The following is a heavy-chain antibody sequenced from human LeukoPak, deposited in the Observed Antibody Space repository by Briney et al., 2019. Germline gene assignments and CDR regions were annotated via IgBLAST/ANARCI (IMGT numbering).Heavy chain of an antibody. CDR1: GYTFTSYD. CDR3: ARDNSVRDEAWWFNP. CDR2: MNPNSGNA. J-gene: IGHJ5*02. Sequence: ASVKVSCKASGYTFTSYDINWVRQATGQGLEWMGWMNPNSGNAGYAQKFQGRVTLTRDMSTSTDYLELSSLRSEDTAVYYCARDNSVRDEAWWFNPWGQGTLVTVSS. V-gene: IGHV1-8*01. D-gene: IGHD5-24*01.